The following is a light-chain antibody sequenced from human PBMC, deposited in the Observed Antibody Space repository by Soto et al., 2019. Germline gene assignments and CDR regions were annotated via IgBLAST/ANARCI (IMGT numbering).Light chain of an antibody. J-gene: IGLJ2*01. V-gene: IGLV2-14*01. CDR3: TSYASGSSHVV. Sequence: QSALTQPASVSGSPGQSITLSCTGTSSDIGGYDYVSWYQRHPGKAPKLIIYDVNNRPSGVSNRFSGSKSGNTASLTISGLLAEDGADYYCTSYASGSSHVVFGGGTKLTVL. CDR1: SSDIGGYDY. CDR2: DVN.